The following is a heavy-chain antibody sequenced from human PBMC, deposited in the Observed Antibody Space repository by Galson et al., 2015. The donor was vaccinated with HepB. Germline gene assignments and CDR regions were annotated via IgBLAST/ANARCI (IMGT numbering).Heavy chain of an antibody. CDR2: ISSSSSTI. CDR3: ARDSRYCSGGSCSYFDY. CDR1: GFTFSSYS. V-gene: IGHV3-48*02. Sequence: SLRLSCAAFGFTFSSYSMNWVRQAPGKGLEWVSYISSSSSTIYYAGSVKGRFTISRDNAKNSLYLQMNSLRDEDTAVYYCARDSRYCSGGSCSYFDYWGQGTLVTVSS. J-gene: IGHJ4*02. D-gene: IGHD2-15*01.